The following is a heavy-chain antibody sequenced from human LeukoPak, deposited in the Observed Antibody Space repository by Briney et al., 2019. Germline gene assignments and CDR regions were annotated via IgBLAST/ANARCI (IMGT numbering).Heavy chain of an antibody. CDR3: ARDSGGAFDI. Sequence: GGSLRLSCAASGFTVSRNYLSWVRQAPGKGLEWVSVIYGGGKTYYADSVKGRFTISRDNSKNTLYLQMNSLRAEDTAVYYCARDSGGAFDIWGQGTMVTVSS. J-gene: IGHJ3*02. CDR1: GFTVSRNY. V-gene: IGHV3-53*01. D-gene: IGHD6-25*01. CDR2: IYGGGKT.